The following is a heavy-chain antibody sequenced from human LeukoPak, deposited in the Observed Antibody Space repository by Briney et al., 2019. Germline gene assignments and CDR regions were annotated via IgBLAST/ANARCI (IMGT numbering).Heavy chain of an antibody. CDR3: ARDKYDILTGYYPIYYYYGMDV. D-gene: IGHD3-9*01. Sequence: GGSLRLSCAASGFTFSSYAMSWVRQAPGKGLEWVANIKQDGSEKYYVDSVKGRFTISGDNAKNSLYLQMNSLRAEDTAVYYCARDKYDILTGYYPIYYYYGMDVWGQGTTVTVSS. J-gene: IGHJ6*02. CDR1: GFTFSSYA. V-gene: IGHV3-7*01. CDR2: IKQDGSEK.